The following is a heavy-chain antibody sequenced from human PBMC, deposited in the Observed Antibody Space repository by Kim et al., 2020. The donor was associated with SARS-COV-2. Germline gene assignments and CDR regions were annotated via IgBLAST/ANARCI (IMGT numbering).Heavy chain of an antibody. V-gene: IGHV3-74*01. Sequence: GGSLRLSCEASGFTFSNYKMYWVRQAPGKGLVWVSRIHSDGRTTTYADSVKGRFTISRDNAKNTLYLQMNSLRAEDTAVYYCARVGYTTNWIDYWGQGTLVTVSS. D-gene: IGHD6-13*01. CDR3: ARVGYTTNWIDY. CDR2: IHSDGRTT. CDR1: GFTFSNYK. J-gene: IGHJ4*02.